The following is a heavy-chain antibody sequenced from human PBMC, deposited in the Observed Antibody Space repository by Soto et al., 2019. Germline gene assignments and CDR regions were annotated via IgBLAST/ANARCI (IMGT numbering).Heavy chain of an antibody. D-gene: IGHD3-16*01. Sequence: SETPCLTCTVAGGSIRRRAYYWSWIRQRPGEGLEWIGFFYYSGITDYNPSLKTRITISADTPRNQFFLNLYSVTAADTAMYFCASSGGPEGDWFDPWGQGIPVTVSS. CDR1: GGSIRRRAYY. CDR3: ASSGGPEGDWFDP. V-gene: IGHV4-31*03. J-gene: IGHJ5*02. CDR2: FYYSGIT.